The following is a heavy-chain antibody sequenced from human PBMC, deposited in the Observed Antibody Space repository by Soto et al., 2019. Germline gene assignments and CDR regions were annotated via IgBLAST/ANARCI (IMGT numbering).Heavy chain of an antibody. J-gene: IGHJ4*02. CDR2: IHTDGGHT. CDR3: ARGDNDY. CDR1: GYTFTHYY. Sequence: QVPLVQSGAEVKKPGASVKVSCKASGYTFTHYYVQWVRQAPGQGLEWLGVIHTDGGHTTYSQKFHARVNMTRDTFTSTVYIERSSLSSEETAVYYCARGDNDYWGQGTLVTVSS. V-gene: IGHV1-46*01.